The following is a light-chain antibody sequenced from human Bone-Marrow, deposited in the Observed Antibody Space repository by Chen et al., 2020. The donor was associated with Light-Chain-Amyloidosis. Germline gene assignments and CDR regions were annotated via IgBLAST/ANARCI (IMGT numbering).Light chain of an antibody. CDR3: QQRSHWPRA. CDR2: DAS. J-gene: IGKJ1*01. V-gene: IGKV3-11*01. Sequence: EMVLTQSPRTLCLSPGDRVTLSCRASQSVRFPLAWYQQKPGQAPRLLIYDASTRATGIPARFSGSGSRTDFTLTISSLEPEDFAVYYCQQRSHWPRAFGQGTKVDIK. CDR1: QSVRFP.